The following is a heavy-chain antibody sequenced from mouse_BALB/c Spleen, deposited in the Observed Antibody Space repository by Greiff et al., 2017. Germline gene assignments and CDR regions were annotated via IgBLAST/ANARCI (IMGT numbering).Heavy chain of an antibody. Sequence: VQLQQSGPGLVQPSQSLSITCTVSGFSLTSYGVHWVRQSPGKGLEWLGVIWSGGSTDYNAAFISRLSISKDNSKSQVFFKMNSLQADDTAIYYCAGAYGNYAMDYWGQGTSVTVSS. D-gene: IGHD2-1*01. CDR3: AGAYGNYAMDY. V-gene: IGHV2-4-1*01. CDR1: GFSLTSYG. CDR2: IWSGGST. J-gene: IGHJ4*01.